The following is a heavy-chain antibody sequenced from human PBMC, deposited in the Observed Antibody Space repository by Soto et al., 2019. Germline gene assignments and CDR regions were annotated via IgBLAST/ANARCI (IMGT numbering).Heavy chain of an antibody. CDR2: IYYSGST. V-gene: IGHV4-39*01. Sequence: PSETLSLTCTVSGGSISTSSYYWGWIRQPPGKGLEWIGSIYYSGSTYYNPSLKSRVTISVDTSKNQFSLKLSSVTAADTAVYYCVRDYDSSGDYWGQGTLVTVS. J-gene: IGHJ4*02. D-gene: IGHD3-22*01. CDR3: VRDYDSSGDY. CDR1: GGSISTSSYY.